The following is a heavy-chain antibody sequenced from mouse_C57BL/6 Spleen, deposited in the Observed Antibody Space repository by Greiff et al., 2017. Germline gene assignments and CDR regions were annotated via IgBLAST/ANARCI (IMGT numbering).Heavy chain of an antibody. CDR3: ARSVDSSGYDY. Sequence: QVHVKQSGAELVKPGASVKISCKASGYAFSSYWMNWVKQRPGKGLEWIGQIYPGDGDTNYNGKFKGKATLTADKSSSTAYMQLSSLTSEDSAVYFCARSVDSSGYDYWCQGTTLTVSS. CDR1: GYAFSSYW. CDR2: IYPGDGDT. J-gene: IGHJ2*01. D-gene: IGHD3-2*02. V-gene: IGHV1-80*01.